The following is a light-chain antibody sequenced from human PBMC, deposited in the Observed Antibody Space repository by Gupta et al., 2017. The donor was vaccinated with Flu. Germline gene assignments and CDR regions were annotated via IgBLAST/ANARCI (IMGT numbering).Light chain of an antibody. CDR2: GSN. V-gene: IGLV1-40*01. CDR3: QSYDTSLFWV. Sequence: QSVLTQPPSLSGAPGQRVTISCTGTSSNIGAGYYVHWYQQLPETAPKLLIYGSNNRPSGVPARFSGSKSGTSASLAITGLQAEDDADYYCQSYDTSLFWVFGGGTKLTVL. J-gene: IGLJ3*02. CDR1: SSNIGAGYY.